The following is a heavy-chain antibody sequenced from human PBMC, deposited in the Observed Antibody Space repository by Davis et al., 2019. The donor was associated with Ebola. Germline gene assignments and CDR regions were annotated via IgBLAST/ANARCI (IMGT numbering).Heavy chain of an antibody. CDR2: IYYSGST. CDR1: GGSFSSYY. D-gene: IGHD3-22*01. Sequence: MPSETLSLTCTVSGGSFSSYYWGWIRQPPGKGLEWIGSIYYSGSTYYNPSLKSRVTISVDTSKNQFSLKLSSVTAADTAVYYCARSVVVITYYYYGMEVWGQGTTVTVSS. J-gene: IGHJ6*02. V-gene: IGHV4-39*01. CDR3: ARSVVVITYYYYGMEV.